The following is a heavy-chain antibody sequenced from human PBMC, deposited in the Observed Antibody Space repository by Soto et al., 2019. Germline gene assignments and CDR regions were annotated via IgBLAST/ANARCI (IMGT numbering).Heavy chain of an antibody. CDR3: ARRYCASDNCPLFYYFVDL. V-gene: IGHV1-69*01. J-gene: IGHJ6*02. CDR1: GGTFNKFA. Sequence: VQLVQSGAEVKKTGSPVKVSCKASGGTFNKFAFSWVRQAPGQGFEWMGGIIPVFRSANYAQRFRGRITITADEYTSTVYLYLNDLRSDDTAVYYCARRYCASDNCPLFYYFVDLWGLGTTVTVSS. CDR2: IIPVFRSA. D-gene: IGHD2-21*02.